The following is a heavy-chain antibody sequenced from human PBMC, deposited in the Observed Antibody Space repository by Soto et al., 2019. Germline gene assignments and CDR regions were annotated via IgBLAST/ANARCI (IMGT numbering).Heavy chain of an antibody. Sequence: GTSVRVSCKASGYIYASYCISWVRQSPGQGLEWMGWISAYNGYTNYAQKLRGRVTMTTDTSTSTAYMELRSLRSDDTAVYYCARAGFYDFWSGFRENLFVPWGEATLVTVSS. CDR1: GYIYASYC. V-gene: IGHV1-18*01. J-gene: IGHJ5*02. D-gene: IGHD3-3*01. CDR2: ISAYNGYT. CDR3: ARAGFYDFWSGFRENLFVP.